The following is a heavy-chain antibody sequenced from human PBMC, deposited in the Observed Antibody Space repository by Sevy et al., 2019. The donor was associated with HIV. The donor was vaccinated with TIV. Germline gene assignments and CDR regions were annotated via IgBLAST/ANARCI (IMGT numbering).Heavy chain of an antibody. J-gene: IGHJ6*02. CDR2: ISRSGGST. Sequence: GGSLRLSCAASGFTFSNYAMSWVRQAPGKGLEWVSSISRSGGSTYYADSVKGRLTISRDNSKKTLYLQMNSLRAEETAVYYCAKVDVVVPVADYGLDVWGQGTTVTVSS. CDR1: GFTFSNYA. V-gene: IGHV3-23*01. CDR3: AKVDVVVPVADYGLDV. D-gene: IGHD2-2*01.